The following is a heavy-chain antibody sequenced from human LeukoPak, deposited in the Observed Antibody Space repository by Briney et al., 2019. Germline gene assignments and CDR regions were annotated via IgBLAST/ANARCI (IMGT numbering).Heavy chain of an antibody. D-gene: IGHD2-15*01. V-gene: IGHV3-48*03. CDR1: GFTFSSYE. J-gene: IGHJ3*01. CDR2: ISSSGSTI. CDR3: AKDRGGSSQLGDAFDV. Sequence: GGSLRLSCAASGFTFSSYEMNWVRQAPGKGLEWVSYISSSGSTIYYADSVKGRFTISRDNAKNSLYLQMNSLRAGDTALYYCAKDRGGSSQLGDAFDVWGQGTMVSVSS.